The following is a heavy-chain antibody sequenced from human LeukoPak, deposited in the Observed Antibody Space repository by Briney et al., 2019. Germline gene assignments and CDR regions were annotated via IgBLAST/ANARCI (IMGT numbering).Heavy chain of an antibody. J-gene: IGHJ4*02. Sequence: GGSLRHSCAASGFTFSSYSMNWVRQAPGKGLEWVSSISSSSSYIYYADSVKGRFTISRDNAKNSLYLQMNSLRAEDTAVYYCARDDYYGSGSYYFDYWGQGTLVTVSS. CDR1: GFTFSSYS. CDR2: ISSSSSYI. CDR3: ARDDYYGSGSYYFDY. V-gene: IGHV3-21*01. D-gene: IGHD3-10*01.